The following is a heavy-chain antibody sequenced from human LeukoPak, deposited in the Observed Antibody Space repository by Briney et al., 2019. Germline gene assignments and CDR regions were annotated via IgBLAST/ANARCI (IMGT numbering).Heavy chain of an antibody. CDR3: TRYAAAAARESWFDP. V-gene: IGHV3-49*03. CDR1: GFTFGDYA. Sequence: GGSLRLSCTASGFTFGDYAMSWFRQAPGKGLEWVGFIRSKAYGGTTEYAASVKGRFTISRDDSKSIAYLQMNSLNTDDAAVYYCTRYAAAAARESWFDPWGQGTLVTVSS. J-gene: IGHJ5*02. D-gene: IGHD6-13*01. CDR2: IRSKAYGGTT.